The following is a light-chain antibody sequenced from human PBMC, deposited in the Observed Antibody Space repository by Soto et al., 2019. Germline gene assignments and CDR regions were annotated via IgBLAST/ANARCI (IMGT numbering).Light chain of an antibody. Sequence: DIQMTQSPSALSATVGDRVTITCRASQSISSWLAWYQQKPGKAPKLLIYDASSLESGVPSRFSGSGSGTEFTLTISSLQPDDFATYYCQQETCGQGTKVDIK. CDR2: DAS. J-gene: IGKJ1*01. CDR3: QQET. V-gene: IGKV1-5*01. CDR1: QSISSW.